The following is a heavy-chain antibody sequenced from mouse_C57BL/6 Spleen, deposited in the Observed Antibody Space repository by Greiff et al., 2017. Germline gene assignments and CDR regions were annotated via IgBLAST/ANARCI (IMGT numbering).Heavy chain of an antibody. Sequence: VQLQQSGAELVRPGSSVKLSCKASGYTFTSYWMHWVKQRPIQGLEWIGNIDPSDSETHYNQKFKDKATLTVDKSSSTAYMQRSSLTSEDSAVYYCARREYDYGYFDYWGQGTTLTVSS. J-gene: IGHJ2*01. CDR3: ARREYDYGYFDY. CDR2: IDPSDSET. D-gene: IGHD2-4*01. V-gene: IGHV1-52*01. CDR1: GYTFTSYW.